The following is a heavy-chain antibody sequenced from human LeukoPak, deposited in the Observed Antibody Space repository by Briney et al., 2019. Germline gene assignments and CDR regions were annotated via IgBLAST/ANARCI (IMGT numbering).Heavy chain of an antibody. V-gene: IGHV5-51*01. CDR2: IYPGDSDT. CDR1: GYSFTSYW. D-gene: IGHD6-19*01. Sequence: GESLKISCKGSGYSFTSYWIGWVRQMPGKGLEWMGIIYPGDSDTRYSPSFQGQVTISADKSISTAYLQWSSLKASDTAMYYCARHKVSRGSSGWSYYYYYYMDVWGKGTTVTISS. CDR3: ARHKVSRGSSGWSYYYYYYMDV. J-gene: IGHJ6*03.